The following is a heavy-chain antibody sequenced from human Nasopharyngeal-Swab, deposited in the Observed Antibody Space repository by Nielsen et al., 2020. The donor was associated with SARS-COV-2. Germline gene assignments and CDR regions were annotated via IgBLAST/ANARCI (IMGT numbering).Heavy chain of an antibody. V-gene: IGHV1-18*01. J-gene: IGHJ4*02. D-gene: IGHD6-25*01. Sequence: ASVKVSCKASGYTFTSNGISWVRQAPAQGLEWMGWISAYNGRTYYAQKFQGRDTMTTDTSTSTAYLDLRSLRSDDTAVYYCARDPRGPDYWGQGTLVTVSS. CDR1: GYTFTSNG. CDR3: ARDPRGPDY. CDR2: ISAYNGRT.